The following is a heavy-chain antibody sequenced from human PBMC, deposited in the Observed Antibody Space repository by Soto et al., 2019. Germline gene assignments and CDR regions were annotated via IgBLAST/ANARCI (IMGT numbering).Heavy chain of an antibody. CDR3: ARSLGSGTGFDY. J-gene: IGHJ4*02. CDR1: GYTFSNYG. D-gene: IGHD3-10*01. CDR2: ISGYNGDT. V-gene: IGHV1-18*01. Sequence: ASVKVSFKASGYTFSNYGISWVRQAPGQGLEWTAWISGYNGDTKNAQSLQGRVTVTTDTSTSTSYMELRSLRSDDTAIYYCARSLGSGTGFDYWGQGTLVTVSS.